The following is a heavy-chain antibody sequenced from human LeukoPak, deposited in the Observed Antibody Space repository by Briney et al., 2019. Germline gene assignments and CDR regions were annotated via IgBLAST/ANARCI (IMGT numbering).Heavy chain of an antibody. CDR3: ARGRRRWPEVYYFDY. J-gene: IGHJ4*02. D-gene: IGHD5-24*01. Sequence: SETLSLTSTVSGGSISSGSYYWSWIRQPAGKGLEWIGRIYTSGSTNYNPSLKSRVTISVDTSKNQFSLKLSSVTAADTAVYYCARGRRRWPEVYYFDYWGQGTLVTVSS. V-gene: IGHV4-61*02. CDR2: IYTSGST. CDR1: GGSISSGSYY.